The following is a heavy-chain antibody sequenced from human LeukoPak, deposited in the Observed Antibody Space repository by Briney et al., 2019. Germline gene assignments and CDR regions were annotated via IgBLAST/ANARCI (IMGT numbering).Heavy chain of an antibody. CDR1: GITFGNNW. J-gene: IGHJ5*02. CDR2: INSYGGGA. Sequence: GRSLRLSCAASGITFGNNWMHWVRQGPGKGRVWISRINSYGGGAIYADSVKGRFTVSRDNAKNTLYLQMNSLRAEDTAVYYCARDVPHNWFDTWGPGTLVTVSS. CDR3: ARDVPHNWFDT. V-gene: IGHV3-74*01.